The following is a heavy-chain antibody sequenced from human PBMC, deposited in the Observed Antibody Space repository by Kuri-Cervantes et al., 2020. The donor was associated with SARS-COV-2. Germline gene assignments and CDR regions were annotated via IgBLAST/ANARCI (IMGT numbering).Heavy chain of an antibody. CDR2: IYESGRT. CDR3: ARRLRGASSGWSQRSQYYYYYGMDV. CDR1: GGSISSSGHY. D-gene: IGHD6-19*01. Sequence: LRLSCTVSGGSISSSGHYWSWIRQHPGKGLEWLGYIYESGRTYYSPSLKGRVTISADTSKNQFSLKLSSVTAADTAVYYCARRLRGASSGWSQRSQYYYYYGMDVWGQGTTVTVSS. V-gene: IGHV4-31*03. J-gene: IGHJ6*02.